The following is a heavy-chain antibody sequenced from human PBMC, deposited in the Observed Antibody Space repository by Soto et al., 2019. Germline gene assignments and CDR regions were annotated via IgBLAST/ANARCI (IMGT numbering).Heavy chain of an antibody. CDR1: GFTFSSYA. D-gene: IGHD3-10*01. V-gene: IGHV3-23*01. J-gene: IGHJ3*02. CDR2: ISGSGGST. Sequence: GESLKISCAASGFTFSSYAMSWVRQAPGKGLEWVSTISGSGGSTYYADSVKGRFTISRDNSKNTLYLQMNSLRAEDTAVYYCAKEKLLWFGDDAFDIWGQGTMVTVSS. CDR3: AKEKLLWFGDDAFDI.